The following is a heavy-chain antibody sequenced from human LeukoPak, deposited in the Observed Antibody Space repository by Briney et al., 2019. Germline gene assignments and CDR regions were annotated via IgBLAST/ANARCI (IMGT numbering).Heavy chain of an antibody. CDR2: TYYTSKWNT. D-gene: IGHD6-25*01. CDR1: GDSFTTSGVA. CDR3: VRGTASAFDV. V-gene: IGHV6-1*01. Sequence: SQTLSLTCAISGDSFTTSGVAWNLVRQSPSRGLEWLGRTYYTSKWNTDYAVSVKSRIVVNPDTSKNQFSLQLNSVTSEDTAVYYCVRGTASAFDVWGQGTMVTVSS. J-gene: IGHJ3*01.